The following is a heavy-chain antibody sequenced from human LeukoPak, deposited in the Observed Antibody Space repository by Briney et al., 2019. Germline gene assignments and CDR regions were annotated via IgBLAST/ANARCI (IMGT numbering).Heavy chain of an antibody. Sequence: SETLSLTCAVSGSSISSGGYSWSWIRQPPGKGLEWIGYIYHSGSTYYNPSLKSRVTISVDRSKNQFSLKLSSVTAADTAVYYCARGYGDFFIDYWGQGTLVTVSS. CDR2: IYHSGST. D-gene: IGHD4-17*01. CDR1: GSSISSGGYS. J-gene: IGHJ4*02. CDR3: ARGYGDFFIDY. V-gene: IGHV4-30-2*01.